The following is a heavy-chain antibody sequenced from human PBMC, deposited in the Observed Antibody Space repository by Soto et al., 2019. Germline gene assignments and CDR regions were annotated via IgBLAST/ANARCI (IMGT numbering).Heavy chain of an antibody. CDR2: ISAYNGNT. Sequence: QVQLVQSGAEVKKPGASVKVSCKASGYSFTSYGISWVRQAPGQGLEWMGWISAYNGNTNYAQKSQARVTMTTDTSTKTAYMELRSLRSDDTAVYYCARETYHYDSSGYFGLDVWGQGTTVTVSS. J-gene: IGHJ6*02. CDR1: GYSFTSYG. V-gene: IGHV1-18*01. D-gene: IGHD3-22*01. CDR3: ARETYHYDSSGYFGLDV.